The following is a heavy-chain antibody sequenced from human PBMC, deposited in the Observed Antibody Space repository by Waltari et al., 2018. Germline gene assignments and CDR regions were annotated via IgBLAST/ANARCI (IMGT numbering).Heavy chain of an antibody. CDR1: EYTFTSSY. D-gene: IGHD2-21*01. CDR2: INPSGGST. CDR3: ARDTGALWMDV. J-gene: IGHJ6*02. V-gene: IGHV1-46*01. Sequence: QVQLVQSGAEVKKPGASVKISCKTSEYTFTSSYIHWVRQAPGQGLEWMGIINPSGGSTIYAQKFQGRVTMTRDTSTSTVCMELSSLRSEDTAVYYCARDTGALWMDVWGQGTTVTVSS.